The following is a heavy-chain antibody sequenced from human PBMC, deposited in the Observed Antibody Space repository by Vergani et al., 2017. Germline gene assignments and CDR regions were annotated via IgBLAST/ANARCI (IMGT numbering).Heavy chain of an antibody. J-gene: IGHJ6*03. CDR3: ARDTGVSGSYYYYDYYMDG. CDR2: IIPIFGTA. D-gene: IGHD1-26*01. V-gene: IGHV1-69*01. Sequence: QVQLVQSGAEVKKPGSSVKVSCKASGGTFSSYAISWVRQAPGQGLEWMGGIIPIFGTANYAQKFQGRVTITADESTSTAYMELSSLRSEDTAVYYCARDTGVSGSYYYYDYYMDGWGKGTTVTVSS. CDR1: GGTFSSYA.